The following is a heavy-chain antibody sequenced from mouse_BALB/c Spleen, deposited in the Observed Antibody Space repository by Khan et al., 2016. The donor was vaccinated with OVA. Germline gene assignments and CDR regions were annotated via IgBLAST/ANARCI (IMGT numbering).Heavy chain of an antibody. J-gene: IGHJ2*01. CDR3: ARSVTITTVVATDFDY. Sequence: EVKLLESGPGLVKPSQSLSLTCTVTGYSITSDYAWNWIRQFPGNKLEWMGYISYSGRTSYNPSLKSRISIPRDPSKNQFFLQLNSVTTEDTATYYCARSVTITTVVATDFDYWGQGTTLTVSS. D-gene: IGHD1-1*01. V-gene: IGHV3-2*02. CDR1: GYSITSDYA. CDR2: ISYSGRT.